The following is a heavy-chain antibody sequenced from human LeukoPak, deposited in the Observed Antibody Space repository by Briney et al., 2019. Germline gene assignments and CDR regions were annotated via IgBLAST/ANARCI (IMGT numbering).Heavy chain of an antibody. D-gene: IGHD1-14*01. CDR1: GDTFSNSA. CDR3: ARDPAVFKAFDI. J-gene: IGHJ3*02. CDR2: FIPIFETA. Sequence: SVKVSCKASGDTFSNSAISWVRQAPGQGLEWMGGFIPIFETANYAQKFQGRVTITADKSTSTAYMELSSLRSEDTAVYYCARDPAVFKAFDIWGQGTMVTVFS. V-gene: IGHV1-69*06.